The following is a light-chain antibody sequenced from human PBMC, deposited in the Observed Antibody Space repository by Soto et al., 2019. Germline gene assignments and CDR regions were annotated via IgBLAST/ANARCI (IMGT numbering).Light chain of an antibody. CDR2: RAS. Sequence: EIVMTQSPATLSVSPGERATLSCRASQSVSSNLAWYQQKPGQAPRLLIYRASTRATGIPARFSGNGSGTDFTLTISSLQSEDFAVYYCQQYNNWPWTFGQGTKVEIK. J-gene: IGKJ1*01. CDR3: QQYNNWPWT. V-gene: IGKV3-15*01. CDR1: QSVSSN.